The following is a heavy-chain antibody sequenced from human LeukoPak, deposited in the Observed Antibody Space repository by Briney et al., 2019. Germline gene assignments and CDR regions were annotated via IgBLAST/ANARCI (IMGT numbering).Heavy chain of an antibody. CDR2: LSYGRST. CDR1: GDSISSNAYY. Sequence: SETLSLTCTVSGDSISSNAYYWGWIRQPPGKGLEWIGSLSYGRSTFYSPSLKSGVSMSVDTSKNQFSLKLSSVTAADAAVYYCARQSGPYSSRWFDYWGQGTLVTVSS. D-gene: IGHD6-13*01. V-gene: IGHV4-39*01. J-gene: IGHJ4*02. CDR3: ARQSGPYSSRWFDY.